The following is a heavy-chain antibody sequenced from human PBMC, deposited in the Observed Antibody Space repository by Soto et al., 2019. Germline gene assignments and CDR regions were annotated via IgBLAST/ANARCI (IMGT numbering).Heavy chain of an antibody. V-gene: IGHV3-30*18. J-gene: IGHJ6*02. CDR1: GFTFSSYG. CDR2: ISYDGSNK. D-gene: IGHD2-21*01. CDR3: AKKIEGPYYYYGMDV. Sequence: GGSLRLSCAASGFTFSSYGMHWVRQAPGKGLEWVAVISYDGSNKYYADSVKGRFTISRDNSKNTLYLKMNSLRAEDTAVYYCAKKIEGPYYYYGMDVWGQGTTVTVSS.